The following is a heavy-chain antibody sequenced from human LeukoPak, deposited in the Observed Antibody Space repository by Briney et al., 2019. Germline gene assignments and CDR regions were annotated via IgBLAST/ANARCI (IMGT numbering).Heavy chain of an antibody. J-gene: IGHJ4*02. CDR2: ISSNGDRT. V-gene: IGHV3-64D*09. CDR1: GFTFRTYA. CDR3: VKVGSAAGPGDFDY. Sequence: GGSLRLSCSASGFTFRTYAMHWVRQAPGKGLEYVSAISSNGDRTFYADSVKGRFTISRDKSKKTLYLQMSSLREEDTAVYYCVKVGSAAGPGDFDYRGQGTLVTVSS. D-gene: IGHD6-13*01.